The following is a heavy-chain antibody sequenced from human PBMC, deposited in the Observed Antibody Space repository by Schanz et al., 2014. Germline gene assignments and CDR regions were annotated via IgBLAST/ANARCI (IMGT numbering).Heavy chain of an antibody. Sequence: VQLLESGGGLVQPGESLRLSCSASGFSFSSYSMNWVRQAPGKGLEWVAVIWSDGSGKYYADSVKGRFTISRDSPKNTLYLQMNSLRADDTAVYFCARAHGNNWYGKGLDYWGQGTQVTVSS. V-gene: IGHV3-33*08. CDR3: ARAHGNNWYGKGLDY. J-gene: IGHJ4*02. CDR1: GFSFSSYS. CDR2: IWSDGSGK. D-gene: IGHD1-1*01.